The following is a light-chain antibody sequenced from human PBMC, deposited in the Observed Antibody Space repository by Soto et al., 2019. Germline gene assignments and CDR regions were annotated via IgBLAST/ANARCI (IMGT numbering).Light chain of an antibody. CDR3: QSFDTNLRGSV. Sequence: QSVLTQPHSVSGAPGQRVTISCSGTSSNIGAGYDVHWYHQLPGTAPKLLIFGNNNRPSGVPARFSAARSGTSASLAITGLQAEDEADYYCQSFDTNLRGSVVGGGTKVTVL. CDR2: GNN. J-gene: IGLJ3*02. V-gene: IGLV1-40*01. CDR1: SSNIGAGYD.